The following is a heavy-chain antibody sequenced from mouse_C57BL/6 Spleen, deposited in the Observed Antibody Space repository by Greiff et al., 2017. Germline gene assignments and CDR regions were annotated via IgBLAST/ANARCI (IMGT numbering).Heavy chain of an antibody. CDR3: ARGDYDGYFDV. CDR2: INPSNGGT. CDR1: GYTFTSYW. D-gene: IGHD2-4*01. V-gene: IGHV1-53*01. J-gene: IGHJ1*03. Sequence: VQLQQPGTELVKPGASVKLSCKASGYTFTSYWMHWVKQRPGQGLEWIGNINPSNGGTNYNEKFKSKATLTVDKSSSTAYMQLRSLTSEDSAVYDCARGDYDGYFDVWGTGTTVTVSS.